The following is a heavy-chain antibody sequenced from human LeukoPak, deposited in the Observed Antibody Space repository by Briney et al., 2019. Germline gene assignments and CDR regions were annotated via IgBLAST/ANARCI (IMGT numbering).Heavy chain of an antibody. CDR3: ARRDDFDI. J-gene: IGHJ3*02. CDR2: ISTSSSSTI. CDR1: GFIFSNYN. V-gene: IGHV3-48*04. Sequence: GGSLRLSCVGSGFIFSNYNMNWVRQAPGKGLEWVSFISTSSSSTIYYADSVKGRFTISRDDAKNSLYLQMNSLRVEDTAMYYCARRDDFDIWGQGTLVTVSS.